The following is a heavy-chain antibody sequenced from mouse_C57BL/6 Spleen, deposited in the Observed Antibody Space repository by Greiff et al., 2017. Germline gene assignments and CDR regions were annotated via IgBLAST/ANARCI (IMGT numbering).Heavy chain of an antibody. V-gene: IGHV3-6*01. J-gene: IGHJ4*01. CDR1: GYSITSGYY. CDR3: ARDVPITTVVEGDYAMDD. CDR2: ISYDGSN. Sequence: EVHLVESGPGLVKPSQSLSLTCSVTGYSITSGYYWNWIRQFPGNKLEWMGYISYDGSNNYNPSLKNRISITRDTSKNQFFLKLNSVTTEDTATYYGARDVPITTVVEGDYAMDDWGQGTSVTVSS. D-gene: IGHD1-1*01.